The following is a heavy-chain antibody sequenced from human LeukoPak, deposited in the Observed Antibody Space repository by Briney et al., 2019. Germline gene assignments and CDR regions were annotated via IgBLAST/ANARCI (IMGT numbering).Heavy chain of an antibody. CDR2: ISWNSGSI. J-gene: IGHJ6*02. Sequence: GGSLRLSCAASGFTFSSYWMSWVRQAPGKGLEWVSGISWNSGSIGYADSVKGRFTISRDNAKNSLYLQMNSLRAEDTALYYCAKDIGAAENYYYYGMDVWGQGTTVTVSS. CDR1: GFTFSSYW. V-gene: IGHV3-9*01. D-gene: IGHD6-13*01. CDR3: AKDIGAAENYYYYGMDV.